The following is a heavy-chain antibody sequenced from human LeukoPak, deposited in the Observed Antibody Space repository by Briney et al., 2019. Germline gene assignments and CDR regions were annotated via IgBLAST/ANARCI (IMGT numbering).Heavy chain of an antibody. CDR2: IYPGDSDT. V-gene: IGHV5-51*01. J-gene: IGHJ4*02. Sequence: GESLKISCKGSGYSFTSYWIGWVRQMPGKGLEWMGIIYPGDSDTRYSPSFQGQVTISADKSISTAYLQWSSLKASDTAMYYCARTASIGAIGARGYFDYWGQGTLVTVSS. CDR1: GYSFTSYW. D-gene: IGHD6-6*01. CDR3: ARTASIGAIGARGYFDY.